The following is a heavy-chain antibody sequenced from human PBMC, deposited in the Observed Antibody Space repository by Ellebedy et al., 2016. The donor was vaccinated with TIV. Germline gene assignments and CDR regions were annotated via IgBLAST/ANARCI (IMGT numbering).Heavy chain of an antibody. CDR2: MYMSGHT. Sequence: SETLSLXCPVSGASISSSYWTWLRQPAGKGLEWIGRMYMSGHTEINPSLRSRVTMSIDTSKSQMSLNIGSVTAADTAVYYCARDSFGAVAGYGVWGQGVQVTVSS. J-gene: IGHJ4*02. CDR1: GASISSSY. V-gene: IGHV4-4*07. D-gene: IGHD6-19*01. CDR3: ARDSFGAVAGYGV.